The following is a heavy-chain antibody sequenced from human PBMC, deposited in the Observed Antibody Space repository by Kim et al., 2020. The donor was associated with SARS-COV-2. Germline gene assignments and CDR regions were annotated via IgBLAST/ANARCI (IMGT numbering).Heavy chain of an antibody. J-gene: IGHJ4*02. V-gene: IGHV3-23*01. Sequence: GGSLRLSCAASGFAFRTYGMSWVRQAPGKGLEWVSAISGNGANTFYADSVKGRFTISRDNSKNTLYLQTNSLRAEDTALYYCAKDLGWGFDYWGQGGLVT. D-gene: IGHD2-21*01. CDR2: ISGNGANT. CDR3: AKDLGWGFDY. CDR1: GFAFRTYG.